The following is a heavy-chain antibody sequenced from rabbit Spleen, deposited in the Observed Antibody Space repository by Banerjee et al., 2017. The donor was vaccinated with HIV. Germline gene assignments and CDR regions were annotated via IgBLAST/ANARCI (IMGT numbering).Heavy chain of an antibody. Sequence: QEQLVESGGGLVKPGGTLTLTCTVSGFSFSSNWICWVRQAPGKGLEWIACIDTNDGDTDYANWPKGRFTISKTSSTTVTLQLTSLTAADTATYFCARHPYWSPALWGQGTLVTVS. CDR2: IDTNDGDT. V-gene: IGHV1S45*01. J-gene: IGHJ4*01. CDR1: GFSFSSNW. D-gene: IGHD1-1*01. CDR3: ARHPYWSPAL.